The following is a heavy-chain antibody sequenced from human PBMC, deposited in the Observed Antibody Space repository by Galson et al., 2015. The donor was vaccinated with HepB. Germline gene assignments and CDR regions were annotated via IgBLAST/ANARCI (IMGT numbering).Heavy chain of an antibody. D-gene: IGHD3-22*01. V-gene: IGHV3-30*18. CDR2: ISYDGSNK. J-gene: IGHJ4*02. CDR1: GFTFSSYG. CDR3: AKAPVGDSSGYYYFDY. Sequence: SLRLSCAASGFTFSSYGMHWVRQAPGKGLEWVAVISYDGSNKYYADSVKGRFTISRDNSKNTLYLQMNSLRAEDTAVYYCAKAPVGDSSGYYYFDYWGQGTLVTVSS.